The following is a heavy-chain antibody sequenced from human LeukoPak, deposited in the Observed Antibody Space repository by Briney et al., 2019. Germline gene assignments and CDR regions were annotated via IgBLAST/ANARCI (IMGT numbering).Heavy chain of an antibody. CDR1: GFTFSHAL. Sequence: GGSLRLSCAASGFTFSHALMNWVRQAPGKGLEWVGRIKSKTDGGTTDYSAPMKGRFTISRDDSKNTPYLQMNSLKTEDTAMYYCCTDDSGSYFQGDPFDIWGQGTMVTVSS. CDR2: IKSKTDGGTT. V-gene: IGHV3-15*01. J-gene: IGHJ3*02. D-gene: IGHD1-26*01. CDR3: CTDDSGSYFQGDPFDI.